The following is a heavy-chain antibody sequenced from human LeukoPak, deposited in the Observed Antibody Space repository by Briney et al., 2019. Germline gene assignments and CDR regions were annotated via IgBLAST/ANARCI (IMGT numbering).Heavy chain of an antibody. CDR1: GYTFTSHY. V-gene: IGHV1-46*01. Sequence: ASVKVSCKASGYTFTSHYIHWVRQAPGQGLEWMGIINPGGGTTTYAQKFQGRVTMTRDTSTSTVNMELSSLRSEDTAVYYCARDEAYCSGGRCYPFDYWGQGTLATVSS. CDR2: INPGGGTT. J-gene: IGHJ4*02. D-gene: IGHD2-15*01. CDR3: ARDEAYCSGGRCYPFDY.